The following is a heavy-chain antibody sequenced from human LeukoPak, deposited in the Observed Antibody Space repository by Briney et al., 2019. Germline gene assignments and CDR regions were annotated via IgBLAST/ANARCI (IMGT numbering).Heavy chain of an antibody. Sequence: GGSLRLSCAASGFNLNSYMLNWVRQAPGKGLEWVSSISSTGSYIYHADSVKGRFTISRDNPGNVVYLQMDSLRAEDTAVYYCARDNPTLGDYGVHFWDYWGQGTLVTVSS. CDR2: ISSTGSYI. V-gene: IGHV3-21*01. J-gene: IGHJ4*02. D-gene: IGHD3-3*02. CDR1: GFNLNSYM. CDR3: ARDNPTLGDYGVHFWDY.